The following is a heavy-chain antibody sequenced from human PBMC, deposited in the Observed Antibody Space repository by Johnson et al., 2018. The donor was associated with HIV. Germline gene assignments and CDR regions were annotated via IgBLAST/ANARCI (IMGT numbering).Heavy chain of an antibody. CDR3: AKVRWLRLDNEAFDS. CDR2: INWNGGRT. Sequence: VTLVESGGGVVRPGGSLRLSCAGSGFIFDDYDMTWVRQAPGKGLEWVSGINWNGGRTGYADSVKGRFTISRENVNSSLYLQMTGLRAEDTALYYCAKVRWLRLDNEAFDSWGQGTMVTVS. CDR1: GFIFDDYD. J-gene: IGHJ3*02. V-gene: IGHV3-20*04. D-gene: IGHD5-12*01.